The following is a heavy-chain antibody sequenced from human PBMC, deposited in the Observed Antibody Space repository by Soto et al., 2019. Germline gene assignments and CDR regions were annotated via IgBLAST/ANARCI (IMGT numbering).Heavy chain of an antibody. CDR2: MSPNSGNT. CDR3: ARGVSCGGDSYRD. J-gene: IGHJ4*01. CDR1: GYTFTSYD. Sequence: GASVKVSCKASGYTFTSYDINCVRQATGQGLEWMGWMSPNSGNTVYAQKFQGRVTMHRKTSLGTPYMELSSLRSEGTGVYYCARGVSCGGDSYRDLGQGTLLTVCS. V-gene: IGHV1-8*01. D-gene: IGHD2-21*02.